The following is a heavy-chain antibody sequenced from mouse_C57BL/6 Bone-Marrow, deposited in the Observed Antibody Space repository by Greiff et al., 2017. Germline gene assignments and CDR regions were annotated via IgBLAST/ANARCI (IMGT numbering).Heavy chain of an antibody. Sequence: EVKLMESGGGLVQPGGSLKLSCAASGFTFSDYGMAWVRQAPRKGPEWVAFISNLAYSIYYADTVTGRFTISRENAKNTLYLEMSSLRSEDTAMYYCARHNYDYDVGYFDVWGTGTTDTVSS. D-gene: IGHD2-4*01. V-gene: IGHV5-15*01. CDR3: ARHNYDYDVGYFDV. CDR2: ISNLAYSI. CDR1: GFTFSDYG. J-gene: IGHJ1*03.